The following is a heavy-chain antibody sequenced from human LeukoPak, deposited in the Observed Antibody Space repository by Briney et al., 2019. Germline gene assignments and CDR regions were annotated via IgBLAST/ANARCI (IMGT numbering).Heavy chain of an antibody. CDR1: GYSFTSYW. CDR2: IYPGDSDT. V-gene: IGHV5-51*01. Sequence: AGESLKISCKGSGYSFTSYWIGWVRQMPGKDLKWLGIIYPGDSDTRYSPSFQGQVTISADKSISTAYLQWSSLKASDTAMYYCARFLVVAATREYYFDYWGQGTLVTVSS. J-gene: IGHJ4*02. CDR3: ARFLVVAATREYYFDY. D-gene: IGHD2-15*01.